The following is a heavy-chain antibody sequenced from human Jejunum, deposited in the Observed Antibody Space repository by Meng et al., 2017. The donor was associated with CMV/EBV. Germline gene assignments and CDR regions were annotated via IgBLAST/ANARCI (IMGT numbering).Heavy chain of an antibody. CDR2: IKEDGGEE. Sequence: MRWVRQAPGKGVEWVANIKEDGGEEDYLDSVKGRFSISRDNAKNSLYLQMNSLRAEDTAVYFCARLPSKYYYDSTGYYAAYYFDDWGQGTPVTVSS. J-gene: IGHJ4*02. CDR3: ARLPSKYYYDSTGYYAAYYFDD. V-gene: IGHV3-7*01. D-gene: IGHD3-22*01.